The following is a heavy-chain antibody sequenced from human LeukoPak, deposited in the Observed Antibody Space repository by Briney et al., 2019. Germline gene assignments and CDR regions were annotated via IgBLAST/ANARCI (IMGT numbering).Heavy chain of an antibody. Sequence: SETLSLTCTVSGGSISSYYWSWIRQPPGKGLEWIGYIYYSGSTNYNPSLKSRVTISVDTSKNQFSLKLSSVAAADTAVYYCARQSGYSYDDAFDIWGQGTMVTVSS. D-gene: IGHD5-18*01. CDR2: IYYSGST. V-gene: IGHV4-59*08. CDR1: GGSISSYY. J-gene: IGHJ3*02. CDR3: ARQSGYSYDDAFDI.